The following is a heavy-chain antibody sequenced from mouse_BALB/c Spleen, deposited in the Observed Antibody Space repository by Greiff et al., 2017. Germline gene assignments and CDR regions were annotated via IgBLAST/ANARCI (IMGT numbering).Heavy chain of an antibody. V-gene: IGHV5-9-4*01. J-gene: IGHJ3*01. D-gene: IGHD2-4*01. Sequence: DVMLVESGGGLVKPGGSLKLSCAASGFTFSSYAMSWVRQSPEKRLEWVAEISSGGSYTYYPDTVTGRFTISRDNAKNTLYLEMSSLRSEDTAMYYCAREGLRRGFAYWGQGTLVTVSA. CDR3: AREGLRRGFAY. CDR2: ISSGGSYT. CDR1: GFTFSSYA.